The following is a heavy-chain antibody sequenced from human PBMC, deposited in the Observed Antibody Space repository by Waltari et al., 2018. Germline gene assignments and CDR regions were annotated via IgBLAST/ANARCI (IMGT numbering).Heavy chain of an antibody. D-gene: IGHD2-15*01. J-gene: IGHJ5*02. CDR2: ISGSGEST. CDR1: GFTFSSYA. CDR3: AKVRAAPTNWFDP. Sequence: EVQLVESGGGLVQPGGSLRLSCAASGFTFSSYAMSWVRQAPGKGLGWVSAISGSGESTYYADSVKGRCTISRDNSKNTLYLQMNSLRAEDTAVYYCAKVRAAPTNWFDPWGQGTLVTVSS. V-gene: IGHV3-23*04.